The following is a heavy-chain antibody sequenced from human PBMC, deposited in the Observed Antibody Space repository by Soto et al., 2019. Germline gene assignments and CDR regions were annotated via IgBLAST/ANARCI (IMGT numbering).Heavy chain of an antibody. CDR1: GYTFTSYY. V-gene: IGHV1-46*03. CDR2: INPSGGST. J-gene: IGHJ4*02. CDR3: ARDQATVTTYFSYYFDY. D-gene: IGHD4-17*01. Sequence: ASVKVSCKAFGYTFTSYYMHWVRQAPGQGLEWMGIINPSGGSTSYAQKFQGRVTMTRDTSTSTVYMGLSSLRSEDTAVYYCARDQATVTTYFSYYFDYWGQGTLVTVSS.